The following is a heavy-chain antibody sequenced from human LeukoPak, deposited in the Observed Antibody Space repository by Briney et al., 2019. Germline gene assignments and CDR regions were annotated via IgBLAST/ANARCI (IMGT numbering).Heavy chain of an antibody. CDR1: GYTFTGYY. CDR3: GRGFYDFWSGYSDDAFDI. V-gene: IGHV1-2*02. J-gene: IGHJ3*02. Sequence: ASVKVSCKASGYTFTGYYMQWVRQAPGQGLEWGGWINPNSCGTNYAQKFQGRVTMTRDTSISTAYMELSRLRSDDTAVYYCGRGFYDFWSGYSDDAFDIWGQGTMVTVSS. D-gene: IGHD3-3*01. CDR2: INPNSCGT.